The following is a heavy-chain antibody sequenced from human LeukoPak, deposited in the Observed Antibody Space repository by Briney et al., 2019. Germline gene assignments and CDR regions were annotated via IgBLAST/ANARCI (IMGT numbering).Heavy chain of an antibody. Sequence: AGGSLRLSCAASGFTFSSYWMTWVRQAPGKGLEWVANIKQDGSAKYYVDSLRGRFSISRDNVKNSLFLQMNSLSDDDTAVYYCARCPYDSTGYYSVPSHLDYWGQGTLVTVSS. J-gene: IGHJ4*02. V-gene: IGHV3-7*01. CDR1: GFTFSSYW. CDR2: IKQDGSAK. D-gene: IGHD3-22*01. CDR3: ARCPYDSTGYYSVPSHLDY.